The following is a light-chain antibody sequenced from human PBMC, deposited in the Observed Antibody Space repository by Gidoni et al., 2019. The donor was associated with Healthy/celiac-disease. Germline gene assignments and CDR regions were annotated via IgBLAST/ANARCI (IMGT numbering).Light chain of an antibody. V-gene: IGLV1-40*01. CDR1: SSNIGAGYD. J-gene: IGLJ3*02. Sequence: QSVLTPPPSVSGAPGQRVTISCTGSSSNIGAGYDVHWYQQLPGTAPKLLIYGNSNRPSGVPDRFSGSKSGTSASLASTGLQAEDEADYYCQSYDSSLRVFGGGTKLTVL. CDR3: QSYDSSLRV. CDR2: GNS.